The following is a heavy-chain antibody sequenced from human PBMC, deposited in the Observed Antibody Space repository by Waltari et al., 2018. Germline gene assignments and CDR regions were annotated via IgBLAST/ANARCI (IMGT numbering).Heavy chain of an antibody. V-gene: IGHV4-39*01. Sequence: QVHLQESGPELVEPSDTLSLTCTVLNFPTNSGSYYWGWIREPAGKGPEWIGNIYYSGSAYYNPSLESRVAISVDTSRNKFFLSLTSVTAADAAVYYCARAECSTSSCFFVSGFDPWGQGIHVTVSS. CDR3: ARAECSTSSCFFVSGFDP. D-gene: IGHD2-15*01. CDR2: IYYSGSA. J-gene: IGHJ5*02. CDR1: NFPTNSGSYY.